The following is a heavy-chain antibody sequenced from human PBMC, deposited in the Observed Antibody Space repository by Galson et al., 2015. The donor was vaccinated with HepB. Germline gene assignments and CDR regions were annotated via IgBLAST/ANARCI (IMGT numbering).Heavy chain of an antibody. J-gene: IGHJ4*02. V-gene: IGHV3-23*01. CDR3: AKDRYYGSGSYSETPYYFDY. CDR1: GFTFSSYA. CDR2: ISGSGGST. D-gene: IGHD3-10*01. Sequence: LRLSCAVSGFTFSSYAMNWVRQAPGKGLEWVSAISGSGGSTYYADSVKGRFTISRDNSKNTLYLQTNSLRAEDTAVYYCAKDRYYGSGSYSETPYYFDYWGQGTLVTVSS.